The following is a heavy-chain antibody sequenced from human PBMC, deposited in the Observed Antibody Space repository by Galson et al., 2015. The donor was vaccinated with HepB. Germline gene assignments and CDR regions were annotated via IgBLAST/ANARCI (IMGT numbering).Heavy chain of an antibody. Sequence: SLRLSCAASGFTFSSYWMSWVRQAPGKGLEWVANIKQDGSEKYYVDSVKGRFTISRDNAKNSLYLQMNSLRAEDTAVYYCANTMIVVRGFGFDIWGQGTMVTVSS. CDR1: GFTFSSYW. CDR2: IKQDGSEK. V-gene: IGHV3-7*03. D-gene: IGHD3-22*01. J-gene: IGHJ3*02. CDR3: ANTMIVVRGFGFDI.